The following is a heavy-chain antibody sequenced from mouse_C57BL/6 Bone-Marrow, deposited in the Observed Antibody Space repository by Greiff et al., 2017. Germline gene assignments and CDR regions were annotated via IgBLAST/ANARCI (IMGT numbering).Heavy chain of an antibody. D-gene: IGHD1-1*01. J-gene: IGHJ3*01. CDR1: GYTFTSYW. V-gene: IGHV1-50*01. CDR2: IDPSDSYT. CDR3: ARGDYGSSPAWFAY. Sequence: VQLQQPGAELVKPGASVKLSCKASGYTFTSYWMQWVKQRPGQGLEWIGEIDPSDSYTNYNRKFKGKATLTVDTSSSTAYMQLSSLTSEDSAVYYCARGDYGSSPAWFAYWGQGTLVTVAA.